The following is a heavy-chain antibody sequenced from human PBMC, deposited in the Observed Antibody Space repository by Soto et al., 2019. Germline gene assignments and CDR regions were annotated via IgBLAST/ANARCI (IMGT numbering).Heavy chain of an antibody. V-gene: IGHV4-59*01. CDR3: AREIAVGAFDI. Sequence: SETLSLTCTVSGGSISSYYWIWIRQPPGKGLEWIGYIYYSGSTNYNPSLKSRVTISVDTSKNQFSLKLSSVTAADTAVYYCAREIAVGAFDIWVQGTMVTVSS. J-gene: IGHJ3*02. D-gene: IGHD2-15*01. CDR2: IYYSGST. CDR1: GGSISSYY.